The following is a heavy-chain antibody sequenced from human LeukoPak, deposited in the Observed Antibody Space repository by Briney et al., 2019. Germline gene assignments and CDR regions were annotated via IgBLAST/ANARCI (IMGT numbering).Heavy chain of an antibody. V-gene: IGHV1-3*01. CDR3: ARADIVVVPAPGDY. CDR1: GYTFTSYA. D-gene: IGHD2-2*01. Sequence: GASVKVSCKASGYTFTSYAMHWVRQAPGQRLEWMGWINAGNGNTKYSQKFQGRVTITRDASASTAYMGLSSLRSEDTAVYYCARADIVVVPAPGDYWGQGTLVTVSS. CDR2: INAGNGNT. J-gene: IGHJ4*02.